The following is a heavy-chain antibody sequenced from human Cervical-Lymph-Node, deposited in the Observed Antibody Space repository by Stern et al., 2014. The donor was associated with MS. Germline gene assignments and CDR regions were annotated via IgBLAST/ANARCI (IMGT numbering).Heavy chain of an antibody. CDR3: ARGDSEAPIYYFDY. CDR1: GGTFSTFA. D-gene: IGHD2-21*01. J-gene: IGHJ4*02. Sequence: VQLVESGAEVKKPGSSVKVSCQTSGGTFSTFAIGWVRQAPGQGLEWMGGITPLFDATNYAQKFQGRLTITADESTRTAYMELSSLRPDDTAMYYCARGDSEAPIYYFDYGGQGTLVTVSS. V-gene: IGHV1-69*01. CDR2: ITPLFDAT.